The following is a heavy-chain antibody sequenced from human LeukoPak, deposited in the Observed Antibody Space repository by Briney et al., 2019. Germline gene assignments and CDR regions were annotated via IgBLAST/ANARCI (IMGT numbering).Heavy chain of an antibody. Sequence: SVKVSCKTSGGTFSSYAISWVRQAPGQGLEWMGGIIPIFGTANYAQKFQGRVTITTDESTSTAYMELSSLRSEDTAVYYCARGHYSSSWNFDYWGQGTLVTVSS. D-gene: IGHD6-13*01. CDR2: IIPIFGTA. V-gene: IGHV1-69*05. J-gene: IGHJ4*02. CDR1: GGTFSSYA. CDR3: ARGHYSSSWNFDY.